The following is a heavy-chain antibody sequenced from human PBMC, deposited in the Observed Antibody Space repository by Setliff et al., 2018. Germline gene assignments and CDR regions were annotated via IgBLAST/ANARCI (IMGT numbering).Heavy chain of an antibody. V-gene: IGHV3-53*04. J-gene: IGHJ4*02. CDR2: MYSGGLM. CDR3: ARAGTVGELIAGWDS. D-gene: IGHD3-16*02. CDR1: GFSVGSTY. Sequence: GGSLSLSCAASGFSVGSTYMTWVRQAPGKGPEWVAIMYSGGLMDYADSLRGRFTISRSNSKNTIYLQINDLRLEDTAVYFCARAGTVGELIAGWDSWGQGTLVTVSS.